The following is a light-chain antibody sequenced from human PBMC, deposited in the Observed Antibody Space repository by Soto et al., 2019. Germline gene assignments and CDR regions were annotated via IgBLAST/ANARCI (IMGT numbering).Light chain of an antibody. CDR1: QDIKTN. Sequence: IQLTQSPSSLSASVGERVSITCRASQDIKTNLAWYQQKRGKAPKLLIPGTFTLQSGVPARFHCSGSGTDFTLSISRLQPEDFATYYCQHLNNYPPFTFGPGTKVDLE. J-gene: IGKJ3*01. V-gene: IGKV1-9*01. CDR2: GTF. CDR3: QHLNNYPPFT.